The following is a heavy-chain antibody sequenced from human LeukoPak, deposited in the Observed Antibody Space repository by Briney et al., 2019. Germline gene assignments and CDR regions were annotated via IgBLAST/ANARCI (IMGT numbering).Heavy chain of an antibody. Sequence: PSQTLSLTCTVSGGSISSGSYYWSWIRQPAGKGLEWIGRIYTSGSTNYNPSLKSRVTISVHTSKNQFSLKLSSVTAADTAVYYCARDYYDSSGYYRGDAFDIWGQGTMVTVSS. J-gene: IGHJ3*02. CDR3: ARDYYDSSGYYRGDAFDI. D-gene: IGHD3-22*01. CDR2: IYTSGST. V-gene: IGHV4-61*02. CDR1: GGSISSGSYY.